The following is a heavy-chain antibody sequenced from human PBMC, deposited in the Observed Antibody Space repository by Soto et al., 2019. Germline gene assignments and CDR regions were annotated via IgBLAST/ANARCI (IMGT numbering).Heavy chain of an antibody. CDR1: GYTFTGYY. CDR3: ARDLENRATVTTRHYYYYYMDV. J-gene: IGHJ6*03. Sequence: GASVKVSCKASGYTFTGYYMHWVRQAPGQGLGWMGWINPNSGGTNYAQKFQCWVTMTRDTSISTAYMELSRLRSDDTAVYYCARDLENRATVTTRHYYYYYMDVWGKGTTVTVSS. D-gene: IGHD4-4*01. CDR2: INPNSGGT. V-gene: IGHV1-2*04.